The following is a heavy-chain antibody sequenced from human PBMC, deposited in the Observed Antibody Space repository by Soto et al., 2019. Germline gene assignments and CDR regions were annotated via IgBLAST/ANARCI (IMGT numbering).Heavy chain of an antibody. J-gene: IGHJ4*02. CDR2: ISESGGST. D-gene: IGHD6-13*01. Sequence: GSLRLSCAASGFSFSDYAMSWVRQAPGKGLEWVSVISESGGSTHYADSVRGRFTVSRDNSKNSLSLRMNSLRDEDTAVYFCAKRSPYSSGWYSPIFNYWGQGALVTVSS. V-gene: IGHV3-23*01. CDR1: GFSFSDYA. CDR3: AKRSPYSSGWYSPIFNY.